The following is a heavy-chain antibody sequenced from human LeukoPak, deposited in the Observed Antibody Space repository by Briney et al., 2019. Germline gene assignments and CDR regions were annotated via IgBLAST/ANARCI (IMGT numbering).Heavy chain of an antibody. Sequence: SETLSLTCTVSGYSISSGYYWGWIRQPPGKGLEWIWYIYYSGSTNYNPSLKSRVTISVDTSKNQFSLKLSSLSAEDTAVYYCAGGYSYGSTYYYMDVWGKGTTVTISS. CDR1: GYSISSGYY. CDR3: AGGYSYGSTYYYMDV. CDR2: IYYSGST. D-gene: IGHD5-18*01. J-gene: IGHJ6*03. V-gene: IGHV4-61*01.